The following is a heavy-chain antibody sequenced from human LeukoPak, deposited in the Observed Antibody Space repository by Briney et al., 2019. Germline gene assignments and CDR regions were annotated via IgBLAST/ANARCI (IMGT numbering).Heavy chain of an antibody. CDR2: IYTSGST. CDR1: GGSISSGSYY. CDR3: ARHLYYYDSSGYYLWGFDI. V-gene: IGHV4-61*02. Sequence: PSETLSLTCTVSGGSISSGSYYWSWIRQPAGKGLEWIGRIYTSGSTNYNPSLKSRVTISVDTSKNQFSLKLSSVPAADTAVYYCARHLYYYDSSGYYLWGFDIWGQGTMVTVSS. J-gene: IGHJ3*02. D-gene: IGHD3-22*01.